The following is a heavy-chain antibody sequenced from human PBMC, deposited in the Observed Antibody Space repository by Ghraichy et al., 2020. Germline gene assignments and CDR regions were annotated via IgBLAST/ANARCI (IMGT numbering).Heavy chain of an antibody. CDR2: FSYDGSNK. V-gene: IGHV3-30-3*01. Sequence: GESLNISCAASGFTFSSYAMHWVRQAPGKGLEWVAVFSYDGSNKYYADSVKGRFTISRDNSKNTLYLQMNSLRAEDTAVYYCARDGVYRSSSDGVFGCWGQGTLVTVSS. CDR3: ARDGVYRSSSDGVFGC. D-gene: IGHD6-6*01. J-gene: IGHJ4*02. CDR1: GFTFSSYA.